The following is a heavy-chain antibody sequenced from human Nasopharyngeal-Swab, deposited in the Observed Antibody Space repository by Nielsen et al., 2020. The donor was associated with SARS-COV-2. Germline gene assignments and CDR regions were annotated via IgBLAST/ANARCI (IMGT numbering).Heavy chain of an antibody. D-gene: IGHD1-26*01. Sequence: SVKVSCKASGGTFSSYAISWVRQAPGQGLEWMGGIIPIFGTANYAQKFQGRVTITADESTSTAYMELSSLRSEDTAVYYCATYSGSYSGVDYYYGIDVWGQGTTVTVSS. CDR1: GGTFSSYA. CDR2: IIPIFGTA. V-gene: IGHV1-69*13. CDR3: ATYSGSYSGVDYYYGIDV. J-gene: IGHJ6*02.